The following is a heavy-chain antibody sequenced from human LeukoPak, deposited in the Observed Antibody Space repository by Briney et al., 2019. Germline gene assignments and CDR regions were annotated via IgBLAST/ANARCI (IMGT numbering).Heavy chain of an antibody. J-gene: IGHJ5*01. CDR2: VTGSGGDT. Sequence: GGSLRLSCAASGFTFSIYAMSWVRQTPGKGLECVSVVTGSGGDTYYTGSVNGRFTISRDNSKNTLYLQMNSLRAEDTAVYYCARGTLEHCSGASCYPLDSWGQGTLVTVSS. D-gene: IGHD2-15*01. CDR1: GFTFSIYA. CDR3: ARGTLEHCSGASCYPLDS. V-gene: IGHV3-23*01.